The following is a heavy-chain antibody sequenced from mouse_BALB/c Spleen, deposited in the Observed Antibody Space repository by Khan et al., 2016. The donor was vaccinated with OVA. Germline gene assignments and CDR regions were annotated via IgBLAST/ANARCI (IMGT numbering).Heavy chain of an antibody. V-gene: IGHV1S137*01. Sequence: QVQLQQSGAELVRPGVSVKISCKGSGYTFTDYAMHWVKQSHAKSLEWIGVIRTYYGDASYNQKFKGKATMTVDKSSSTAYMELARLTSEDSAIYDCARGGRFAYWGQGTLVTVSA. D-gene: IGHD3-3*01. J-gene: IGHJ3*01. CDR2: IRTYYGDA. CDR3: ARGGRFAY. CDR1: GYTFTDYA.